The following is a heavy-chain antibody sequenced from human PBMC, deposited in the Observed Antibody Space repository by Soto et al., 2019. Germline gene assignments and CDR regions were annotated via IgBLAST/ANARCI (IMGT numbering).Heavy chain of an antibody. Sequence: PGGSLRLSCAASGFTFASYAMSWVRQAPGKGLVWVSSISDSGSGTYYADSVKGRFSISRDNSKNTVSLQMNSLSAEDTAIYYCVRRTFGYCRSSICSIDSSGQGPLVTVSS. CDR3: VRRTFGYCRSSICSIDS. CDR1: GFTFASYA. D-gene: IGHD2-2*03. CDR2: ISDSGSGT. V-gene: IGHV3-23*01. J-gene: IGHJ4*02.